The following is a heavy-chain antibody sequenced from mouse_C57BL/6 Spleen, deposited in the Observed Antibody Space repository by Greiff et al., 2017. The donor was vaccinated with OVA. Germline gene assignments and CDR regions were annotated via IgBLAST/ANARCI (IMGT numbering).Heavy chain of an antibody. CDR3: ATVVDWYFDV. D-gene: IGHD1-1*01. CDR1: GYAFSSYW. Sequence: VKLQESGAELVKPGASVKISCKASGYAFSSYWMNWVKQRPGKGLEWIGQIYPGDGDTNYNGKFKGKATLTADKSSSTAYMQLSSLTSEDSAVYFCATVVDWYFDVWGTGTTVTVSS. J-gene: IGHJ1*03. CDR2: IYPGDGDT. V-gene: IGHV1-80*01.